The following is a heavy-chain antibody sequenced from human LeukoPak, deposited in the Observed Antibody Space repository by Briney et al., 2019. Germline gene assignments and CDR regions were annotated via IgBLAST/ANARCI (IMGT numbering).Heavy chain of an antibody. CDR1: GDPISSGDYY. CDR3: ARGPYSYDSSGAFDI. D-gene: IGHD3-22*01. CDR2: ISSSGST. Sequence: PSQTLSLTCTVSGDPISSGDYYWSWIRQPAGKGLEWIRRISSSGSTNYNPSLKSRVTISVDTSKNQFSLKLSSVTAADTAVYFCARGPYSYDSSGAFDIWGQGTMVTVSS. J-gene: IGHJ3*02. V-gene: IGHV4-61*02.